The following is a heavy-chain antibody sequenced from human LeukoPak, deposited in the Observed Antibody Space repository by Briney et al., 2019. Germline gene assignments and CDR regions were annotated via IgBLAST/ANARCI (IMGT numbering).Heavy chain of an antibody. CDR2: IYSGGST. CDR1: GXXFXSYG. V-gene: IGHV3-66*04. J-gene: IGHJ4*02. CDR3: ARPNRRYYDSSGYYFDY. D-gene: IGHD3-22*01. Sequence: GGSLRLSCAASGXXFXSYGMSWVRQAPXXXXXXXSXIYSGGSTYYADSVKGRFTISRDNSKNTLYLQMNSLRAEDTAVYYCARPNRRYYDSSGYYFDYWGQGTLVTVSS.